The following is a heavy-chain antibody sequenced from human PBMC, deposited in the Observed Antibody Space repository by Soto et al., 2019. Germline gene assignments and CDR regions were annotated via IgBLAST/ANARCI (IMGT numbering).Heavy chain of an antibody. CDR1: GYTFTSYA. V-gene: IGHV1-3*01. CDR3: ARDDSGFSGSHYIDYFNY. D-gene: IGHD1-26*01. CDR2: INAGNGNT. J-gene: IGHJ4*02. Sequence: ASVKVSCKASGYTFTSYAMHWVRQAPGQRLEWMGWINAGNGNTKYSQKFQGRVTITRDTSASTAYMELSSLASEDTAVYYCARDDSGFSGSHYIDYFNYWGQGALVTVSS.